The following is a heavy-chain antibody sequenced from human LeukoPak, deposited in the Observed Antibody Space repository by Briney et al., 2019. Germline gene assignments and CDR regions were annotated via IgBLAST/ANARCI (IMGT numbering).Heavy chain of an antibody. V-gene: IGHV3-11*04. D-gene: IGHD3-10*01. J-gene: IGHJ4*02. CDR3: AKEFGEKILTPTFDS. CDR1: GFTFSDYY. CDR2: ISSSGSTI. Sequence: PGGSLRLSCAASGFTFSDYYMSCIRQAPGKGLEWVSYISSSGSTIYYADSVKGRFTISRDNSKNTLSLQMNSLRDEDTAVYYSAKEFGEKILTPTFDSWGQGTLVTVSS.